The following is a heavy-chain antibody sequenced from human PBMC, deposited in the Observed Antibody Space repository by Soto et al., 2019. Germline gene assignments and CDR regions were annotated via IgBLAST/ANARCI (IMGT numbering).Heavy chain of an antibody. D-gene: IGHD4-17*01. CDR1: GFTFSNYW. CDR2: IRTDGSST. Sequence: EVQLVESGGGLVQPGGSLRLSCAASGFTFSNYWMHWVRQAPGKGLLWVSRIRTDGSSTGYADSVKGRFTISRDNAKNTLYFQMNSLRAEDTAVYYCAREGFYGDYALDYWGQGTLVTVSS. CDR3: AREGFYGDYALDY. V-gene: IGHV3-74*01. J-gene: IGHJ4*02.